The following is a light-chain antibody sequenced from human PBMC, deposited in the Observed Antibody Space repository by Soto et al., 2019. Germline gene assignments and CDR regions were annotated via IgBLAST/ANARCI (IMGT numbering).Light chain of an antibody. V-gene: IGKV1-39*01. CDR3: QQSYSTSPLT. CDR2: AAS. CDR1: QSISSY. Sequence: DIQMTQSPSSLSASVGVRVTITCRASQSISSYLNWYQQKPGKAPKLLIYAASSLQSGVPSRFIGSGSGTDFTLTISSLQPEDFATYYCQQSYSTSPLTFGGGTKVEIK. J-gene: IGKJ4*01.